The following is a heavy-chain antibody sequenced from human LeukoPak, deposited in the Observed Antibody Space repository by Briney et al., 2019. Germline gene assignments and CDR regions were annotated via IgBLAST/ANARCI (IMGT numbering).Heavy chain of an antibody. CDR1: GFTFSSYW. D-gene: IGHD3/OR15-3a*01. CDR3: ARDHMNLQVDY. Sequence: GGSLRLSCAASGFTFSSYWMSWVRQAPGKGLEWVSSISSSSSYIYYADSVKGRFSISRDNAKNSLYLQMNSLRAEDTAVYYCARDHMNLQVDYWGQGTLVTVSS. CDR2: ISSSSSYI. V-gene: IGHV3-21*01. J-gene: IGHJ4*02.